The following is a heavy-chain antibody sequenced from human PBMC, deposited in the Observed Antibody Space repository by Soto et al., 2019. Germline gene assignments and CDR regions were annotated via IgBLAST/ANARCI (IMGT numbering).Heavy chain of an antibody. V-gene: IGHV3-15*01. CDR1: GFPFSNAW. CDR2: IQSKTDGGTT. D-gene: IGHD3-3*01. J-gene: IGHJ4*02. CDR3: TTALRFLVWTDY. Sequence: EVHLVESGGGLVEPGGSLRLSCAASGFPFSNAWMSWVRQAPGKGLEWVGRIQSKTDGGTTDYAAPVKGRFTISRDDSKNMLYLQMNSLKIEDTAVYYCTTALRFLVWTDYWGQGTLGPVSS.